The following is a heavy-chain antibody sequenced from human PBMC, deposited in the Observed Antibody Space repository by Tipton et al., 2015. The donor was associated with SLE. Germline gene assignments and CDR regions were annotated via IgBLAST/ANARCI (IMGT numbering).Heavy chain of an antibody. CDR3: ARGGVLRYFDWLSLGQGLDV. CDR2: IYYSGST. V-gene: IGHV4-59*01. Sequence: TLSLTCTVSGGSINNYYWSWIRQPPGKGLEWIGYIYYSGSTNYNPSLKSRVTISVDTSKNQFSLKLSSVTAADTAVYYCARGGVLRYFDWLSLGQGLDVWGQGTTVTVSS. D-gene: IGHD3-9*01. CDR1: GGSINNYY. J-gene: IGHJ6*02.